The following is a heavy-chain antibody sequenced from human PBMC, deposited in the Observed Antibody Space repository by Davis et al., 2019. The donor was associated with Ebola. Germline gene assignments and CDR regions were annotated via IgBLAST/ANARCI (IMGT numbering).Heavy chain of an antibody. CDR1: GYTFTSYD. CDR2: MNPNSGNT. Sequence: AASVKVSCKASGYTFTSYDINWVRQATGQGLEWMGWMNPNSGNTGYAQKFQGRVTMTRNTSISTAYMELSSLRSEDTAVYYCARKVLRLYGMDVWGQGTTVTVSS. CDR3: ARKVLRLYGMDV. J-gene: IGHJ6*02. D-gene: IGHD2/OR15-2a*01. V-gene: IGHV1-8*01.